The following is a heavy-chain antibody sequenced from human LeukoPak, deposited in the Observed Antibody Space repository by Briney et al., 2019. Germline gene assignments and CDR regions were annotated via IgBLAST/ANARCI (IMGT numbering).Heavy chain of an antibody. CDR2: ISSSSSYI. CDR3: ARDKVSYPGMDV. CDR1: GFTFSSNR. D-gene: IGHD1-26*01. V-gene: IGHV3-21*01. J-gene: IGHJ6*02. Sequence: GGSLRLSCAAPGFTFSSNRMNWVCQAPGKGLKWVSSISSSSSYIYYADSVKGRFTISRDNAKNSLYLQMNSLRAEDTAVYYCARDKVSYPGMDVWGQGTTVTVSS.